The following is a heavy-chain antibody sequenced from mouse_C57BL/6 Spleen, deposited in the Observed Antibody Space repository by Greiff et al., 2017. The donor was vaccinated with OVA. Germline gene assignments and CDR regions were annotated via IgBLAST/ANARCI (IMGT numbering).Heavy chain of an antibody. CDR2: LSDGGSYT. J-gene: IGHJ4*01. CDR1: GFTFSSYA. V-gene: IGHV5-4*01. CDR3: ARAPGTEYAMDY. D-gene: IGHD3-3*01. Sequence: EVQLQESGGGLVKPGGSLKLSCAASGFTFSSYAMSWVRQTPEKRLEWVATLSDGGSYTYYPDNVKGRFTISRDNAKNNLYLQMSHLKSEDTAMDYCARAPGTEYAMDYWGQGTSVTVSS.